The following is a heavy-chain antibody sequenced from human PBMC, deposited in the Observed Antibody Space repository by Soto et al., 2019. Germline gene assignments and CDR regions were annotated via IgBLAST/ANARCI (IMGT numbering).Heavy chain of an antibody. Sequence: QVQLVQSGAEVKKPGSSVKVSCKASGGTFSRYSITWVRQAPGHGLEWIGRIIPIVGIASYAQKFQGRVTITADEATRSAYMELSSLRSDDTAVYYCAREDRDRETGLVPAAIDGMDVWGEGTTGTVSS. CDR3: AREDRDRETGLVPAAIDGMDV. D-gene: IGHD2-2*01. CDR2: IIPIVGIA. J-gene: IGHJ6*04. V-gene: IGHV1-69*02. CDR1: GGTFSRYS.